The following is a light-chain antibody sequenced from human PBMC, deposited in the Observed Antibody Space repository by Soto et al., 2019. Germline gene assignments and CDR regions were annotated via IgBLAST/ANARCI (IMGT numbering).Light chain of an antibody. J-gene: IGLJ1*01. CDR3: KSYAGSNTYV. CDR1: NNDIGVYDF. Sequence: QSALTQPPSASGSPGQSVTISCTGTNNDIGVYDFVSWYQHHPGKAPRLIIYEVVQRPSGVPDRFSGSKSGNTASLTVSGLQAEDEADYFCKSYAGSNTYVFGSGTKVTVL. CDR2: EVV. V-gene: IGLV2-8*01.